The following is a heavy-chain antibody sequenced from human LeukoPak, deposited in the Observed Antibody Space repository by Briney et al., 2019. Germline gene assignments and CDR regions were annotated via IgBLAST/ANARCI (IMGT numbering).Heavy chain of an antibody. J-gene: IGHJ4*02. D-gene: IGHD6-13*01. V-gene: IGHV3-30*18. CDR2: ISYDGSNK. CDR1: GFTFSSYG. CDR3: AKDPGMGYFDY. Sequence: GGSLRLSCAASGFTFSSYGMHWVRQAPGKGLEWVAVISYDGSNKYYADSVKGRFIISRDNSKNTLYLQMNSLRAEDTAVYYCAKDPGMGYFDYWGQGTLVTVSS.